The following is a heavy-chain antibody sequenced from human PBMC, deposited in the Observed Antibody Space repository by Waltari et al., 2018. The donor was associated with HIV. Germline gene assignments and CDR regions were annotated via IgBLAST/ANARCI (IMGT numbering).Heavy chain of an antibody. CDR2: ISRGSSFS. Sequence: ELVESGGGLFKPGQSLRLSCNASGIAFDLFTMTWVGQAPCSGLEWVASISRGSSFSYYSDSFKGRISISRDNAKKSLFLQMNSLTADETGLYFCVGDRTSLTTGDFDSWGQGVPVIVSS. D-gene: IGHD1-1*01. CDR3: VGDRTSLTTGDFDS. V-gene: IGHV3-21*02. CDR1: GIAFDLFT. J-gene: IGHJ4*02.